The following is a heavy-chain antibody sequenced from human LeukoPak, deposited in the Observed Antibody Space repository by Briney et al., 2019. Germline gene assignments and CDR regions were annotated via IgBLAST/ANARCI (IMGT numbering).Heavy chain of an antibody. Sequence: PSETLSLTCTVSGGSISSYYWNWIRQPPGKGLEWIGEINHSGSTNYNPSLKSRVTISVDTSKNQFSLKLSSETAADTAVYYCARGRYDYPDWGQGTLVTVSS. J-gene: IGHJ4*02. V-gene: IGHV4-34*01. CDR2: INHSGST. CDR3: ARGRYDYPD. CDR1: GGSISSYY. D-gene: IGHD5-12*01.